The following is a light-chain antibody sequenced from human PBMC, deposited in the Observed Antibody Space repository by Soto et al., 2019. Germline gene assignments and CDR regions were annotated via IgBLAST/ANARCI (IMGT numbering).Light chain of an antibody. V-gene: IGKV3-20*01. CDR2: GAS. CDR1: QSLSSNS. CDR3: QQYATSPLT. J-gene: IGKJ4*01. Sequence: EVVLTQSPGTLSLSPGEGDTLSCRASQSLSSNSLAWYQQKPGQAPRLLINGASRRATGIPDRFSGSGSGSDFTLTIIRLEPEDFAVYYCQQYATSPLTFGGGTKVDIK.